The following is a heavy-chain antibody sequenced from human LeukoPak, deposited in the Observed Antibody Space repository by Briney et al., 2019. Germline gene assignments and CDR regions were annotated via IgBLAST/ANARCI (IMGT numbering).Heavy chain of an antibody. J-gene: IGHJ6*03. CDR2: INPNSGGT. D-gene: IGHD6-13*01. CDR3: AREPRYSRYYYYMDV. CDR1: GYTFTGYY. V-gene: IGHV1-2*02. Sequence: ASVKVSCKASGYTFTGYYMHGVRQAPGQGLEWMGWINPNSGGTNYAQKFQGRVTMTRDTSISTAYMELSRLRSDDTAVYYCAREPRYSRYYYYMDVWGKGTTVTVSS.